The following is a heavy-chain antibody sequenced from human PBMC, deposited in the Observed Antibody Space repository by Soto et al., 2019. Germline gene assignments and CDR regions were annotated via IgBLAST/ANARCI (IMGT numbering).Heavy chain of an antibody. Sequence: SETLSLTCTVSGDSINNYYWSWMRLPAGKGLEWIGRIYSNGNTYYNPSLKSRVSMSVDTSKNQFSLILKTVTAADTAVYYCARGGAVATTANFDHWGQGTLVTVSS. D-gene: IGHD5-12*01. CDR3: ARGGAVATTANFDH. CDR2: IYSNGNT. V-gene: IGHV4-4*07. CDR1: GDSINNYY. J-gene: IGHJ4*02.